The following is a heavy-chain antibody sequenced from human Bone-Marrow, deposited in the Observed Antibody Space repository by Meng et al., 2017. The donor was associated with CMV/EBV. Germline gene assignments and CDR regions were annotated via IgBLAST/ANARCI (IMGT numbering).Heavy chain of an antibody. CDR2: ISSSSSYI. J-gene: IGHJ6*02. V-gene: IGHV3-21*01. CDR1: GFTFSSYS. CDR3: ARFGGVVMVFYGLDV. D-gene: IGHD3-3*01. Sequence: GGSLRLSCAASGFTFSSYSMNWVRQAPGKGLEWVSSISSSSSYIYYADSVKGRFTISRDNAKNSLYLQMNSLRAEDTAVYYCARFGGVVMVFYGLDVWGQGTTVTVSS.